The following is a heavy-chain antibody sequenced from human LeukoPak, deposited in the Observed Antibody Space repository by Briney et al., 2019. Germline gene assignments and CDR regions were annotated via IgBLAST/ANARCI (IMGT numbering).Heavy chain of an antibody. CDR2: IYYSGST. J-gene: IGHJ6*03. CDR3: ARLQAATPGNYMDV. D-gene: IGHD2-15*01. CDR1: GGSISSSSYY. Sequence: PSETLSLTCTVSGGSISSSSYYWGWIRQPPGKGLEWIGSIYYSGSTYYNPSLKSRVTISVDTSKNQFSLKLSSVTAADTAVYYCARLQAATPGNYMDVWGKGTTVTVSS. V-gene: IGHV4-39*07.